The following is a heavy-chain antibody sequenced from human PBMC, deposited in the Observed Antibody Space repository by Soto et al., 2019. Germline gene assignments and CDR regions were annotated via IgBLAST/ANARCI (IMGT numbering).Heavy chain of an antibody. V-gene: IGHV3-30*18. J-gene: IGHJ4*02. D-gene: IGHD2-21*02. CDR1: GFTFSSYG. CDR3: AKDGIVVVTGEFDY. Sequence: GGSLRLSCAASGFTFSSYGMHWVRQAPGKGLEWVAVISYDGSNKYYADSVKGRFTISRDNSKNTLYLQMNSLRAEDTAVYYCAKDGIVVVTGEFDYWGQGTLVTVS. CDR2: ISYDGSNK.